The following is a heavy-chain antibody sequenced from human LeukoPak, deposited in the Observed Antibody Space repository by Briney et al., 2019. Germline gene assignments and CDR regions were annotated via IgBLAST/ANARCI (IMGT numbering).Heavy chain of an antibody. J-gene: IGHJ4*02. CDR3: TTKIDY. CDR1: GFTFGNPC. CDR2: IKSRTDGGTT. Sequence: SLGLSCAASGFTFGNPCMRWVRQGPGEGLEWVGRIKSRTDGGTTDYAAPVKGRFTISRDDSKNTLYPQMNSLKTEDTAVYYCTTKIDYWGQGTLVTVSS. V-gene: IGHV3-15*01.